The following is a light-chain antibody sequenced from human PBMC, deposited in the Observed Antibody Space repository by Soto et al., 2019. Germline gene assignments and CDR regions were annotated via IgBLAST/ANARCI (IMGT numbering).Light chain of an antibody. J-gene: IGKJ4*01. CDR3: QQYNSNPLT. CDR2: KAH. Sequence: DIQMTQSPSTLSASVGDRVTITCRASQSVSTWLAWYQQKPGKVPKLLIYKAHSLESGVPSRFSGSGSGTEFTLTTSSLQPDDFATYYCQQYNSNPLTFGGGTKVEIK. V-gene: IGKV1-5*03. CDR1: QSVSTW.